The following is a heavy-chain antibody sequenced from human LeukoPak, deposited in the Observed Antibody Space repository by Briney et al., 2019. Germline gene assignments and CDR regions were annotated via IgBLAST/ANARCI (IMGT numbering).Heavy chain of an antibody. Sequence: GGSLRLSCAASGFNFSNYWMSWVLQAPGKGLEWVANIKQNGSATSYVDSVKGRFTISRDNVQNSLYLQMDNLRADDTAVYYCADSRVGYWGQGTLITVSS. V-gene: IGHV3-7*01. J-gene: IGHJ4*02. D-gene: IGHD2-15*01. CDR1: GFNFSNYW. CDR2: IKQNGSAT. CDR3: ADSRVGY.